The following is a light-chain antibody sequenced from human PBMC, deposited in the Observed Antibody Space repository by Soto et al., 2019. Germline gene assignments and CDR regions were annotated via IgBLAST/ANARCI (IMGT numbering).Light chain of an antibody. J-gene: IGLJ2*01. CDR3: SSYTGRSAVV. Sequence: QSALTQPASVSGSPGQSITISCTGTSSDVGGYNSVSWYQQHPGKAPKLMINDVTNRPSGVSNRFSGSKSGNTASLTISGLQAEDEADYYCSSYTGRSAVVFGGGTKLTVL. CDR2: DVT. CDR1: SSDVGGYNS. V-gene: IGLV2-14*01.